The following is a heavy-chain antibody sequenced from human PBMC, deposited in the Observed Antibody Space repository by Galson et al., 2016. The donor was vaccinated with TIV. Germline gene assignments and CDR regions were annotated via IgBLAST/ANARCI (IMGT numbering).Heavy chain of an antibody. V-gene: IGHV3-9*01. CDR3: AKARGYGDGSPQDYYYGMDG. CDR1: GFTFDDYG. J-gene: IGHJ6*02. CDR2: ISSNGVYR. D-gene: IGHD5-12*01. Sequence: SLRLSCAASGFTFDDYGMHWVRQTPGKGLEWVSGISSNGVYRGYADSVKGRFTIFRDNGRKSLYVQMSSLRGDDTAIYYCAKARGYGDGSPQDYYYGMDGWGQGTTVTVS.